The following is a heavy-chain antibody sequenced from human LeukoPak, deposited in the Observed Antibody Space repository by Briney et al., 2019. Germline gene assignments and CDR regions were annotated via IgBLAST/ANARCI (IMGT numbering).Heavy chain of an antibody. D-gene: IGHD2-15*01. V-gene: IGHV1-69*13. CDR1: GGTFSRYA. CDR3: ARSRGSCYSCGDY. CDR2: IIPIFGTA. J-gene: IGHJ4*02. Sequence: SVMVSRKASGGTFSRYAINWVRQAPGQGLEWMGGIIPIFGTANYAQKLQGRVTITADESTSTAYMELSSLRSEDTAVYYCARSRGSCYSCGDYWGQGTLVTVSS.